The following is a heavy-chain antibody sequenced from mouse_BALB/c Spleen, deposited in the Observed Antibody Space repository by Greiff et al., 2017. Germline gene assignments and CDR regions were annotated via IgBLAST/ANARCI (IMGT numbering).Heavy chain of an antibody. CDR3: ATLYDGYTAWFAY. J-gene: IGHJ3*01. CDR1: GFSLTGYG. CDR2: IWGDGST. D-gene: IGHD2-3*01. Sequence: QVQLKESGPGLVAPSQSLSITCTVSGFSLTGYGVNWVRQPPGKGLEWLGMIWGDGSTDYNSALKSRLSISKDNSKSQFFLKMNSLQTDDTATYYCATLYDGYTAWFAYWGQGALVTVAA. V-gene: IGHV2-6-7*01.